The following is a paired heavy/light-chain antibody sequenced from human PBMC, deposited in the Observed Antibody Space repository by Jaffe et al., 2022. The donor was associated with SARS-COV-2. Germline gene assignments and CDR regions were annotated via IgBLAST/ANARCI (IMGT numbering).Heavy chain of an antibody. CDR1: GGSISSAGHY. Sequence: QVQLQESGPGLVQPSQTLSLTCTVSGGSISSAGHYWSWFRQHPGKGLEWIGYIYHTGRSEYNPSLKSRLTLSVDTSKNQFSLNLSSVTAADTAVYYCARGGISPSGILTGYFHYWGQGTLVTVSS. V-gene: IGHV4-31*03. CDR3: ARGGISPSGILTGYFHY. J-gene: IGHJ4*02. D-gene: IGHD3-9*01. CDR2: IYHTGRS.
Light chain of an antibody. CDR1: HDITNY. CDR3: QQYENLPFT. CDR2: DAS. Sequence: DIQMTQSPSSLSAFVGDRVTLACQASHDITNYLNWYQQKPGKAPKLLIYDASNLATGVPSRFTGGGSGTHFTLTIGSLQPEDIATYYCQQYENLPFTFGQGTRLEIK. J-gene: IGKJ5*01. V-gene: IGKV1-33*01.